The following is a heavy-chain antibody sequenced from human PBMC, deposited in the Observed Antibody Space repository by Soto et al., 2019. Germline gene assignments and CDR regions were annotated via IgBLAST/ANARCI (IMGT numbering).Heavy chain of an antibody. CDR3: LYGDYEPGY. CDR1: GFTFSSYA. CDR2: ISGSGGST. D-gene: IGHD4-17*01. V-gene: IGHV3-23*01. Sequence: EVQRLESWGGLVQPGGSLRLSCAASGFTFSSYAMSWVRQAPGKGLEWVSAISGSGGSTYYADSVKGRFTISSDDSKNTLYLKMNSLRAEDTAVYYCLYGDYEPGYWGQRPLVTVSS. J-gene: IGHJ4*02.